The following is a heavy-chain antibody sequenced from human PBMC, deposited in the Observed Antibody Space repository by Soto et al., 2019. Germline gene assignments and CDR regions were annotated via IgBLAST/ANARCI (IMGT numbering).Heavy chain of an antibody. CDR1: GYTFTSYG. CDR3: ARMDCSSGYYMPGGY. CDR2: ISAYNGNT. D-gene: IGHD3-22*01. J-gene: IGHJ4*02. V-gene: IGHV1-18*01. Sequence: GASVKVSCKASGYTFTSYGISWVRQAPGQGLEWMGWISAYNGNTNYAQKLQGRVTMTTDTSTSTAYMELRSLRSDDTAVYYCARMDCSSGYYMPGGYWGQGTQVTVSS.